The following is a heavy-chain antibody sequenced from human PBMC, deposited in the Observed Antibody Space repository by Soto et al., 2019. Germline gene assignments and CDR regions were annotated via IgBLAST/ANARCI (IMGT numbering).Heavy chain of an antibody. Sequence: PSETLSLTCTVSGGSISSYYWTWIRQPPGKGLEWIASFYYTGIADYNLSLKGRITGSVASSRTQFSLRLRSVTAADSAVYYCARGLLRGPREYSSGMDVWGQGATVTVSS. CDR3: ARGLLRGPREYSSGMDV. CDR2: FYYTGIA. CDR1: GGSISSYY. D-gene: IGHD2-21*01. V-gene: IGHV4-59*01. J-gene: IGHJ6*02.